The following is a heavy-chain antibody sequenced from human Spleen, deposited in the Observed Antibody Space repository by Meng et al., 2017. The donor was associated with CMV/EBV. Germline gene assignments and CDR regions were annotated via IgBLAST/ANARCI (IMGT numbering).Heavy chain of an antibody. V-gene: IGHV3-30*04. CDR2: IANDGSNK. J-gene: IGHJ6*02. CDR3: ARGAKQTYSNYFFMDV. D-gene: IGHD4-11*01. CDR1: GFTLSPYA. Sequence: GESLKISCAASGFTLSPYAMHWVRQAPGKGLEWVAVIANDGSNKYYAESEKGRFTISRDNSKNTLYLQMXSLRAEDTAVYYCARGAKQTYSNYFFMDVWGQGTTVTVSS.